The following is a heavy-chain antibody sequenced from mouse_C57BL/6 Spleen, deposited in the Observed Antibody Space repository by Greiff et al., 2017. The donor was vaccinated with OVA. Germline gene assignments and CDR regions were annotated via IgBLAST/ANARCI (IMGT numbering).Heavy chain of an antibody. J-gene: IGHJ4*01. CDR3: ARHEELRYAMDY. CDR2: ISSGGSYT. D-gene: IGHD1-1*01. Sequence: EVQLVESGGDLVKPGGSLKLSCAASGFTFSSYGISWVRQTPDKRLEWVATISSGGSYTYYSDSVKGRFTISRDNAKNTPYMQMCSLKSQDTAMYYCARHEELRYAMDYWGQGTSVTGSS. CDR1: GFTFSSYG. V-gene: IGHV5-6*01.